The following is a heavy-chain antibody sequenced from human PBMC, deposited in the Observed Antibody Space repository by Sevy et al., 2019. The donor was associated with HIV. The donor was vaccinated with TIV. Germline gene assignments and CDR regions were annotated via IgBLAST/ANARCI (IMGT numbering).Heavy chain of an antibody. CDR3: ARGAYYYDSSGYPHYGMDV. CDR2: INHSGST. Sequence: SETLSLTCAVYGGSFSGYYWSWIRHPPGKGLEWIGEINHSGSTNYNPSLKSRVTISVDTSKNQFSLKLSSVTAADTAVYYCARGAYYYDSSGYPHYGMDVWGQGTTVTVSS. J-gene: IGHJ6*02. D-gene: IGHD3-22*01. V-gene: IGHV4-34*01. CDR1: GGSFSGYY.